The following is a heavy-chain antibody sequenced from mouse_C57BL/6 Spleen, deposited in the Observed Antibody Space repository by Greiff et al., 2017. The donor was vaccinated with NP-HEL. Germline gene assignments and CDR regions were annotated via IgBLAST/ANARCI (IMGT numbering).Heavy chain of an antibody. CDR2: ISYDGSN. J-gene: IGHJ2*01. V-gene: IGHV3-6*01. D-gene: IGHD1-1*01. CDR3: AREGRVIPFDY. Sequence: EVHLVESGPGLVKPSQSLSLTCSVTGYSITSGYYWNWIRQFPGNKLEWMGYISYDGSNNYNPSLKNRISITRDTSKNQFFLKLNSVTTEDTATYYCAREGRVIPFDYWGQGTTLTVSS. CDR1: GYSITSGYY.